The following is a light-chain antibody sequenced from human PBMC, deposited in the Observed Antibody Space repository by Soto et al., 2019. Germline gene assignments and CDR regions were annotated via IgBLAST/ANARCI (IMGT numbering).Light chain of an antibody. CDR3: QSYDSSLSGPYV. CDR1: SSNIGAGYD. V-gene: IGLV1-40*01. Sequence: QSVLAQPPSVSWAPGQRVTISCTVSSSNIGAGYDVHWYQQLPGTAPKLLIYGNSNRPSGVPDRFSGSKSGNSASLAITGLQAEDEADYYCQSYDSSLSGPYVFGTGTKVTVL. CDR2: GNS. J-gene: IGLJ1*01.